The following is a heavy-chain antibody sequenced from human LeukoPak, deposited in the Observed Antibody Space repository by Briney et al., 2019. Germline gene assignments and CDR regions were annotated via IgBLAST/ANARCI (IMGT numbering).Heavy chain of an antibody. CDR3: ARVVVVEATITYFDY. CDR1: GGTFSSYA. V-gene: IGHV1-69*13. Sequence: GASVKVSCKASGGTFSSYAISWVRQAPGQGLEWMGGIIPIFGTANYAQKFQGRVTITADESTSTAYMELRSLRSDDTAVYYCARVVVVEATITYFDYWGQGTLVTVSS. D-gene: IGHD5-12*01. J-gene: IGHJ4*02. CDR2: IIPIFGTA.